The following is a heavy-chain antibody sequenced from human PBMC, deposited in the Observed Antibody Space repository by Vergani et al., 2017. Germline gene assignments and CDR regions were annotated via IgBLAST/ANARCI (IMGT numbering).Heavy chain of an antibody. CDR2: VDPEDGET. CDR1: GYTFTDHY. V-gene: IGHV1-69-2*01. J-gene: IGHJ4*02. CDR3: ARSIVSRNPPDYFDN. Sequence: EVQLVQSGAEVKKPGATMKISCKVSGYTFTDHYMHWVQQAPGKGLEWMGLVDPEDGETIYAEKFKGRVTIAADTSTDTAHLELSSLRSEDTAVYYCARSIVSRNPPDYFDNWVQGTLVTVSS. D-gene: IGHD1-14*01.